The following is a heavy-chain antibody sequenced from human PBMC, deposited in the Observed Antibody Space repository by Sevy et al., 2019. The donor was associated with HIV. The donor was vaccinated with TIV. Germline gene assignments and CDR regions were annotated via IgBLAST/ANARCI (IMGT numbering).Heavy chain of an antibody. V-gene: IGHV4-31*03. D-gene: IGHD6-19*01. CDR2: IYYSGST. CDR1: GGSISSGGYY. J-gene: IGHJ5*02. Sequence: SETLSLTCTVSGGSISSGGYYWSWIRQHPGKGLEWIGCIYYSGSTYYNPSLKRRVTISVETSKNQFSLKLSSVTAADTAVYYCARAYSSGWTPNWFDPWGQGTLVTVSS. CDR3: ARAYSSGWTPNWFDP.